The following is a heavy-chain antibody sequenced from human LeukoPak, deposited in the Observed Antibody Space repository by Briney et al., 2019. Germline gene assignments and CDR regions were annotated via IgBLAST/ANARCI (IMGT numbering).Heavy chain of an antibody. D-gene: IGHD3-3*01. V-gene: IGHV3-74*01. CDR2: INSDGSST. J-gene: IGHJ6*03. Sequence: PGGSLRLSCAASGFTFSNYWMHWVRQAPGKGLVWVSRINSDGSSTNYADSVKGRFTISRDNAKNSLYLQMNSLRAEDTAVYYCARRYYDFWSGYSYYYYYYMDVWGKGTTVTVSS. CDR3: ARRYYDFWSGYSYYYYYYMDV. CDR1: GFTFSNYW.